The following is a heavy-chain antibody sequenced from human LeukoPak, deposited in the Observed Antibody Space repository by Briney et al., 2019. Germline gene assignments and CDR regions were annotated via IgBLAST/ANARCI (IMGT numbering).Heavy chain of an antibody. J-gene: IGHJ5*02. CDR1: GGSFSGYY. Sequence: SETLSLTCAVYGGSFSGYYWSWIRQPPGKGLEWIGEINHSGSTNYNPPLKSRVTISVDTSKNQFSLKLSSVTAADTAVYYCARTHYDFWSGYYAFDPWGQGTLVTVSS. CDR2: INHSGST. V-gene: IGHV4-34*01. CDR3: ARTHYDFWSGYYAFDP. D-gene: IGHD3-3*01.